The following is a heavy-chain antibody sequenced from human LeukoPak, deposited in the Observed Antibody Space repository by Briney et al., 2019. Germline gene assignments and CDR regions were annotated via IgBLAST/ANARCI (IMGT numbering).Heavy chain of an antibody. CDR2: FDGSTK. CDR3: ARERCIGTSCSRGMDV. J-gene: IGHJ6*02. Sequence: GGSLRLSCAVSGFTFSTYSIHWVRQAPGKGLEWVAFDGSTKNYADSVKGRFTISRDNAKNTLYLQMNSLRAEDTAMYFCARERCIGTSCSRGMDVWGQGTTVSVSS. CDR1: GFTFSTYS. V-gene: IGHV3-30-3*01. D-gene: IGHD2-2*01.